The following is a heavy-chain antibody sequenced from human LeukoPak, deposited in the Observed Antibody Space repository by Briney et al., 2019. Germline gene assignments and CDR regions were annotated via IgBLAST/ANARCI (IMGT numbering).Heavy chain of an antibody. CDR1: ADSIKSNSFY. CDR3: ASNLRFLEWLPDS. J-gene: IGHJ4*02. V-gene: IGHV4-39*01. Sequence: PSETLSLTCTVSADSIKSNSFYWGWARQPPGKGLEWIGIGSLSYSGSSYYSPSLKSRITISVDMAKSQFSLKLSSVTAADTAVYYCASNLRFLEWLPDSWGQGTLVTVSS. D-gene: IGHD3-3*01. CDR2: LSYSGSS.